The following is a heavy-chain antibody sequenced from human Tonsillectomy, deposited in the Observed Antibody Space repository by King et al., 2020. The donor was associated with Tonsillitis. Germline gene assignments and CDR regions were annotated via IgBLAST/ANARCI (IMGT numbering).Heavy chain of an antibody. Sequence: VQLQESGPGLVRPSETLSLTCTVSGGSVSSGSYFWSWIRQPPGKGLEWIGYIYYSGSTNYNPSLKSRVTISVDTSKNRFPLKLSSVTAADTAVYYCARDSDYYGMDVWGQGTTVTVSS. CDR2: IYYSGST. V-gene: IGHV4-61*01. J-gene: IGHJ6*02. CDR3: ARDSDYYGMDV. CDR1: GGSVSSGSYF.